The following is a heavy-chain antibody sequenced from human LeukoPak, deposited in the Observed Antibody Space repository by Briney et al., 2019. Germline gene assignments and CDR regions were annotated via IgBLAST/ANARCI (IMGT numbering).Heavy chain of an antibody. CDR1: GGTFSNYA. V-gene: IGHV1-69*05. Sequence: SVKVSCKASGGTFSNYAISWVRQAPGQGLEWMGRIIPIFGTANYAQKFQGRVTITTDESTSTAYMELSSLRSEDTAVYYCATDSLPSDGSGSYYILFDYWGQGTLVTVSS. J-gene: IGHJ4*02. CDR3: ATDSLPSDGSGSYYILFDY. D-gene: IGHD3-10*01. CDR2: IIPIFGTA.